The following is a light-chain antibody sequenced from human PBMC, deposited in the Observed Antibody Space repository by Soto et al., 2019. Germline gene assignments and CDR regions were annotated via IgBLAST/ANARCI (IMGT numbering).Light chain of an antibody. V-gene: IGKV3-20*01. Sequence: EIALTQSPGTLSLSPGERATLSCRASQSVSSSYLAWYQQKPGQAPRLLIYDASSRATGIPDRFSGSGSGTDFTLTISRLQPEDFALYYCQQYASSPLTFGGGTKVELK. CDR1: QSVSSSY. CDR3: QQYASSPLT. CDR2: DAS. J-gene: IGKJ4*01.